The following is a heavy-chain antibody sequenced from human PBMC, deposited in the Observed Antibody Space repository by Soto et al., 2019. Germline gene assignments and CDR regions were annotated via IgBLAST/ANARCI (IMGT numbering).Heavy chain of an antibody. J-gene: IGHJ4*02. CDR3: ARGFLEWLSGEQYFDF. D-gene: IGHD3-3*01. Sequence: ASVKVSCKASGYAFSTYTMHWVRQAPGQKPEWMGWINTGSTKYSQKFQGRVTITRDTSASIAYMELSSLISEDTAVYFCARGFLEWLSGEQYFDFWGQGTLVTVSS. CDR1: GYAFSTYT. V-gene: IGHV1-3*04. CDR2: INTGST.